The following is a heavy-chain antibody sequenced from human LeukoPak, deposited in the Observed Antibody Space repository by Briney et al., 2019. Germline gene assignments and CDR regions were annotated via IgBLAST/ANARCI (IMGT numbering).Heavy chain of an antibody. CDR3: ARMAMEGGYYFDY. V-gene: IGHV1-2*02. D-gene: IGHD2-8*01. Sequence: ASVKVSCKASGYTFTGYYMHWVRQAPGQGLEWMGWINPDSGGTNYAQKFQGRVTMTRDTSISTAYMEPSRLRSDDAAVYYCARMAMEGGYYFDYWGQGTLVTVSS. J-gene: IGHJ4*02. CDR1: GYTFTGYY. CDR2: INPDSGGT.